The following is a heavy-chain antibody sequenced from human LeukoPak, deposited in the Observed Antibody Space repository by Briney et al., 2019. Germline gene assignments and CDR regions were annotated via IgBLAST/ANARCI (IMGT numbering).Heavy chain of an antibody. CDR2: IDPSDSYT. D-gene: IGHD6-6*01. J-gene: IGHJ5*02. Sequence: GESRKISCKGSGYSFTSYWIGWVRQMPGKGLEWMGRIDPSDSYTNYSPSFQGHVTISADKSISTAYLQWSSLKASDTAMYYCARQPSIAARPGWFDPWGQGTLVTASS. CDR1: GYSFTSYW. CDR3: ARQPSIAARPGWFDP. V-gene: IGHV5-10-1*01.